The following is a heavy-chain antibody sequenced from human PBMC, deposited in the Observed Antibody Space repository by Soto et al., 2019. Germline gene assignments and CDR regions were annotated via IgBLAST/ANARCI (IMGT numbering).Heavy chain of an antibody. CDR2: IWYDGSNK. CDR3: ARVPGVFWSGYYDPSRYYYMEV. D-gene: IGHD3-3*01. J-gene: IGHJ6*03. CDR1: GFTFSSYG. V-gene: IGHV3-33*01. Sequence: QVQLVESGGGVVQPGRSLRLSCAASGFTFSSYGMHWVRQAPGKGLEWVAVIWYDGSNKYYADSVKGRFTISRDNSKNTLYLQMNSLRAEDTAVYYCARVPGVFWSGYYDPSRYYYMEVWGKGTTVTVSS.